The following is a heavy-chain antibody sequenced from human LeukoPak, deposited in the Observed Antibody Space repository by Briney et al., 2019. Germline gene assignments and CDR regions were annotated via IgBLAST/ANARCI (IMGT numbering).Heavy chain of an antibody. CDR1: GFTFSSYS. Sequence: GGSLRLSCAASGFTFSSYSMNWVRQAPGKGLEWVSYISSSSSTIYYADSVKGRFTISRDNAKNTLFLEMNRLTADDTAVYYCAREDRYDYVWGSYRLGYYFDYWGQGTLVTVSS. CDR2: ISSSSSTI. J-gene: IGHJ4*02. D-gene: IGHD3-16*02. CDR3: AREDRYDYVWGSYRLGYYFDY. V-gene: IGHV3-48*01.